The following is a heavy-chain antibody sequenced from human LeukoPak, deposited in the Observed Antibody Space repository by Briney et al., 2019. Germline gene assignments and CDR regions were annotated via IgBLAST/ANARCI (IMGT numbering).Heavy chain of an antibody. Sequence: PSQTLSLTCPVSGGSISSCDYYWRWIRQPPGKGSDCPGYSHYSGSTYYNPSLISRATITVDTSKNQFSLQPSTMTATDTAVYYCTTGGPRAKYYDWGQGTLVTVSS. J-gene: IGHJ4*02. V-gene: IGHV4-30-4*01. CDR2: SHYSGST. CDR3: TTGGPRAKYYD. CDR1: GGSISSCDYY. D-gene: IGHD3-10*01.